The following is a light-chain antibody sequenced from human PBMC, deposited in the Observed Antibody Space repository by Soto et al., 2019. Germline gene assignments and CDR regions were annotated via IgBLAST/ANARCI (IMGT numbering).Light chain of an antibody. Sequence: DIQMTQSPSSLSASVGDRVTLTCRANQSINTYLNWYQQRSGRAPRLLIFAASSLQTGVPERFSGSGSGTDFTLTISNLQPEDFATYDCQQSYNTLPISFGQGTRLEIK. CDR3: QQSYNTLPIS. CDR1: QSINTY. CDR2: AAS. V-gene: IGKV1-39*01. J-gene: IGKJ5*01.